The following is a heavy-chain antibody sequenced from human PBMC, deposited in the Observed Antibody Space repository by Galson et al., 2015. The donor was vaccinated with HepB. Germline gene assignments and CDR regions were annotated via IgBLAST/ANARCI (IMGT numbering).Heavy chain of an antibody. CDR3: AREGAKQQLVEFSGSWFDP. V-gene: IGHV1-18*01. Sequence: QSGAEVKKPGASVKVSCKASGYTFTSYGISWVRQAPGQGLEWMGWISAYNGNTKYSQKFQGRVTITRDTSASTAYMELSSLRSEDTAVYYCAREGAKQQLVEFSGSWFDPWGQGTLVTVSS. CDR1: GYTFTSYG. D-gene: IGHD6-13*01. J-gene: IGHJ5*02. CDR2: ISAYNGNT.